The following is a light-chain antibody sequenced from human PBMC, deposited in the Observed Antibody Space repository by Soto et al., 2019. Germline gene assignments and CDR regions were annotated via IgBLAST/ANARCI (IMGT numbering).Light chain of an antibody. CDR3: WHEYTRWLRP. CDR1: QSVSRN. Sequence: EVGVTKSSSALSVSQEERATLSCRASQSVSRNLAWYQQKPGQAPRLLIYGASTKATGIPARFSGSGYGKEFTLTISSFQSYDFTTNYCWHEYTRWLRPFGPG. V-gene: IGKV3-15*01. CDR2: GAS. J-gene: IGKJ1*01.